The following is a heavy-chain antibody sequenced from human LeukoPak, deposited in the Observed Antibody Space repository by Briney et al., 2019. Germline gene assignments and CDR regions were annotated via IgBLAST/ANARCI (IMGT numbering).Heavy chain of an antibody. CDR1: GYTFTRYG. D-gene: IGHD2-21*02. CDR3: ARAGAEVTSHFDS. J-gene: IGHJ4*02. CDR2: IGSYNGNT. V-gene: IGHV1-18*01. Sequence: ASVKVSCTASGYTFTRYGVNWVRQAPGQGLEWVGWIGSYNGNTNYAQRLQDRITVTTDTSTSTAYMELSSLRSDDTAMYYCARAGAEVTSHFDSWGQGTLVTVSS.